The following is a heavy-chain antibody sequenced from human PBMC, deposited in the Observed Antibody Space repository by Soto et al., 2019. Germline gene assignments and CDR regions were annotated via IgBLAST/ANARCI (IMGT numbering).Heavy chain of an antibody. CDR2: IWYDGSNK. CDR1: GFTFSSYG. CDR3: ARDQGHYDILTGYYYYGMDV. V-gene: IGHV3-33*01. Sequence: QVQLVESGGGVVQPGRSLRLSCAASGFTFSSYGMHWVRQAPGKGLEWVAVIWYDGSNKYYADSVKGRFTISRDNSKNTLYMQMNSLRAEDTAVYYCARDQGHYDILTGYYYYGMDVWGQVTTVTVSS. J-gene: IGHJ6*02. D-gene: IGHD3-9*01.